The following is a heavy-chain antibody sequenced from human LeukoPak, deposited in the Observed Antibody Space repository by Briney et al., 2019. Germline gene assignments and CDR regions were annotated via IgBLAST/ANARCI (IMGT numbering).Heavy chain of an antibody. V-gene: IGHV1-8*01. CDR2: MNPNSGNT. D-gene: IGHD6-13*01. Sequence: ASVTVSCKASGYTFTSYDINWVRQAPGQGREWMGWMNPNSGNTSYAQKFQGRVTMTRNTSISTAYMELSSLRSDDTAVYYCARVIAAAGGDFDYWGQGTLVTVSS. CDR1: GYTFTSYD. J-gene: IGHJ4*02. CDR3: ARVIAAAGGDFDY.